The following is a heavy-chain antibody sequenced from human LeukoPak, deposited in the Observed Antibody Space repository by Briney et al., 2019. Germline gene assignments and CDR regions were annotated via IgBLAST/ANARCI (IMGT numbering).Heavy chain of an antibody. V-gene: IGHV3-30*02. CDR3: AKDLSVVAAAIDY. CDR2: IRYGGSNK. J-gene: IGHJ4*02. CDR1: GFTFSSYG. Sequence: GGSPRLSCAASGFTFSSYGMHWVRQAPGKGLEWVAFIRYGGSNKYYADSVKGRFTISRDNSKNTLYLQMNSLRAEDTAVYYCAKDLSVVAAAIDYWGQGTLVTVSS. D-gene: IGHD2-15*01.